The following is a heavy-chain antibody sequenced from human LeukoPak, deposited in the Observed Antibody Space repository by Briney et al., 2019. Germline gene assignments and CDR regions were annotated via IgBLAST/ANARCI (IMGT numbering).Heavy chain of an antibody. V-gene: IGHV1-2*02. CDR2: INPNSGGT. CDR1: GYSFTGYY. D-gene: IGHD2-21*02. Sequence: APVKVSCKASGYSFTGYYMHWVRPAPGQGLEWRGWINPNSGGTNYAQKFQGRVTMTRDTSISTAYMELSRLRSDDTAVYYCARTYCGGDCFSVELDDWGQGTLVTVSS. CDR3: ARTYCGGDCFSVELDD. J-gene: IGHJ4*02.